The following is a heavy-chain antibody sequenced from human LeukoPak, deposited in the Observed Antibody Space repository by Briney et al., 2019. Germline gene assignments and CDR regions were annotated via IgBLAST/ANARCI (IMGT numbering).Heavy chain of an antibody. Sequence: GGSLRLSCAASGFTFSSYWMSWVRQAPGKGLERVANIKQDGSEKYYVDSVKGRFTISRDNAKNSLYLQMNSLRAEDTAVYYCARDRYGGPDNYYYYYGMDVWGQGTTVTVSS. CDR2: IKQDGSEK. V-gene: IGHV3-7*01. CDR1: GFTFSSYW. CDR3: ARDRYGGPDNYYYYYGMDV. D-gene: IGHD1-26*01. J-gene: IGHJ6*02.